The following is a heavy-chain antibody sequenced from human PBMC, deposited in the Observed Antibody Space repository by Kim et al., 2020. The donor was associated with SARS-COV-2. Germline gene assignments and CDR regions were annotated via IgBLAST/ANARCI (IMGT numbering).Heavy chain of an antibody. Sequence: GGSLRLSCAASGFTFSSYAMHWVRQAPGKGLEWVAVISYDGSIKYYADSVKGRFTISRDNSKNTLYLQMNSLRAEDTAVYYCARTGSGSYWYYFDYWGQGTLVTVSS. CDR1: GFTFSSYA. CDR2: ISYDGSIK. D-gene: IGHD3-10*01. CDR3: ARTGSGSYWYYFDY. V-gene: IGHV3-30*04. J-gene: IGHJ4*02.